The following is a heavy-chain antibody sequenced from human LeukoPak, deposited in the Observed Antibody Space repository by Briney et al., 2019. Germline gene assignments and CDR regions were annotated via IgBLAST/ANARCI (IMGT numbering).Heavy chain of an antibody. CDR3: AKTWRAYGDYHAFDI. J-gene: IGHJ3*02. CDR1: GFTFSSYG. V-gene: IGHV3-30*18. Sequence: GRSLRLSCVASGFTFSSYGMHWVRQAPGKGLEWVAVILYDGNNKYYADSVKGRFTISRDTSKNTLYLQMSSLRAEDTAVYYCAKTWRAYGDYHAFDIWGQGTMVTVSS. CDR2: ILYDGNNK. D-gene: IGHD4-17*01.